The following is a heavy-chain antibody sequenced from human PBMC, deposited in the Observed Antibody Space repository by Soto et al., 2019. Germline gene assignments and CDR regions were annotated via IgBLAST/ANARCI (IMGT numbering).Heavy chain of an antibody. J-gene: IGHJ5*02. V-gene: IGHV1-2*02. Sequence: ASLKVSCKASGYSFTGYYMHWVRQAPGQGLEWMGWINPNCGGTNYAQKFQGRVTMTRDKSISTAYMELSRLRSEDTAVYYCARGYWFDPWGQGTLVTVS. CDR2: INPNCGGT. CDR3: ARGYWFDP. CDR1: GYSFTGYY.